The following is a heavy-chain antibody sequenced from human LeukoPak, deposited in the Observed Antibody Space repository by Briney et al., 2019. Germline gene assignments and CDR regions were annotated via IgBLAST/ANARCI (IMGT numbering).Heavy chain of an antibody. Sequence: ASVKVSCKASGYTFTGYYMHWVRQAPGQGLEWMGWINPNSGGTNYAQKFQGRVTMTRDTSISTAYMELSRLRSGDTAVYYCARAPSVNYYDSSSYLSAYYYGMDVWGQGTTVTVSS. J-gene: IGHJ6*02. D-gene: IGHD3-22*01. CDR2: INPNSGGT. CDR3: ARAPSVNYYDSSSYLSAYYYGMDV. CDR1: GYTFTGYY. V-gene: IGHV1-2*02.